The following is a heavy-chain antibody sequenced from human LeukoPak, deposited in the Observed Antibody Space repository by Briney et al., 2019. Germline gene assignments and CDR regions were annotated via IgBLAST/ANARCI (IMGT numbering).Heavy chain of an antibody. CDR2: ISHSSMNI. CDR3: AKVFCTSTKCYPKSFDS. Sequence: GGSLGLSCAASGLIFSDHAMGWVRQAPGKGLDWVSSISHSSMNIYYGDSVKGRFTVSRDNSKNTLFLQMNSLTAGDTAIYYCAKVFCTSTKCYPKSFDSWGQGTLVTVSA. J-gene: IGHJ5*01. V-gene: IGHV3-23*05. D-gene: IGHD2-2*01. CDR1: GLIFSDHA.